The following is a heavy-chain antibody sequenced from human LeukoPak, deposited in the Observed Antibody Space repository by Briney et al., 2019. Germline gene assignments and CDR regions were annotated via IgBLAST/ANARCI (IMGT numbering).Heavy chain of an antibody. J-gene: IGHJ4*02. CDR3: ARDRFLPAAGNLGEFDY. CDR1: GFTFSINY. Sequence: PGGSLRLSCAASGFTFSINYMSWVRQAPGKGLEWVSVIYSGGSTYYADSVEGRFTISRHNSKNTLYLQMNSLRAEDTAVYYCARDRFLPAAGNLGEFDYWGQGTLVTVSS. CDR2: IYSGGST. V-gene: IGHV3-53*04. D-gene: IGHD6-13*01.